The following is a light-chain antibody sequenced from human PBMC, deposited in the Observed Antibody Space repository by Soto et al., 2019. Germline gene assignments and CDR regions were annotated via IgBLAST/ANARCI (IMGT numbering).Light chain of an antibody. J-gene: IGKJ2*01. Sequence: EVVMTQSPATLSVSPGDRATLSCRASQSISSKLAWYQQKPGQAPRLLIYAASTRATGIPARFSGSGSGTEFTLTISSLQSEDFAFYYCQHYNNWPPMYTFGQGTKLEIK. V-gene: IGKV3-15*01. CDR2: AAS. CDR1: QSISSK. CDR3: QHYNNWPPMYT.